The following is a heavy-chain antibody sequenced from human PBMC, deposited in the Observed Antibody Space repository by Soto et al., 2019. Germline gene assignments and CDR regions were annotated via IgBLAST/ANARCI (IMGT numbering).Heavy chain of an antibody. Sequence: GGSLRLSCAASGFTFGSYAMSWVRQAPGKGLERVAVIWYDGSNKYYADSVKGRFTISRDNSKNTLYLQMNSLRAEDTAVYYCASELVRGVINSPFDYWGQGTLVTVSS. CDR3: ASELVRGVINSPFDY. J-gene: IGHJ4*02. V-gene: IGHV3-33*08. CDR2: IWYDGSNK. D-gene: IGHD3-10*01. CDR1: GFTFGSYA.